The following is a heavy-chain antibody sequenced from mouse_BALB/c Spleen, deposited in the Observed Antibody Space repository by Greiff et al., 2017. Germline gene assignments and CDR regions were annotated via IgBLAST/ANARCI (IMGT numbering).Heavy chain of an antibody. V-gene: IGHV5-17*02. D-gene: IGHD2-10*02. CDR2: ISSGSSTI. J-gene: IGHJ4*01. CDR3: AREVWYAMDY. CDR1: GFTFSSFG. Sequence: EVQRVESGGGLVQPGGSRKLSCAASGFTFSSFGMHWVRQAPEKGLEWVAYISSGSSTIYYADTVKGRFTISRDNPKNTLFLQMTSLRSEDTAMYYCAREVWYAMDYWGQGTSVTVSS.